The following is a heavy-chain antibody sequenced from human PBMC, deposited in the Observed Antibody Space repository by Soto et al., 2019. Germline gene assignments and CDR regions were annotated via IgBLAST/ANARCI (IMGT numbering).Heavy chain of an antibody. D-gene: IGHD3-10*01. J-gene: IGHJ4*02. V-gene: IGHV4-59*11. Sequence: PSETLSLTCTVSGDSISSHYWSWIRQPPGKGLEWIGFGSTKYNPSLKSRIRISVDTSKNQFSLNLTSATAADTAGYYCARVSTSASGSYYTLDYWGQGTLVTVSS. CDR2: GST. CDR1: GDSISSHY. CDR3: ARVSTSASGSYYTLDY.